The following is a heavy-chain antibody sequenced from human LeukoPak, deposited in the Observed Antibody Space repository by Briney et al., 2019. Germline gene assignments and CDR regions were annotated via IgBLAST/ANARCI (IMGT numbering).Heavy chain of an antibody. CDR3: AREDGSGGNWFDP. V-gene: IGHV1-18*01. Sequence: ASVTVSFKASGYTFTSYGISWVRQAPGQGLEGMGWISAYNGNTNYAQKLQGRVTMTTDTSTSTAYMELRSLRSDDTAVYYCAREDGSGGNWFDPWGQGTLVTVSS. CDR2: ISAYNGNT. D-gene: IGHD3-10*01. J-gene: IGHJ5*02. CDR1: GYTFTSYG.